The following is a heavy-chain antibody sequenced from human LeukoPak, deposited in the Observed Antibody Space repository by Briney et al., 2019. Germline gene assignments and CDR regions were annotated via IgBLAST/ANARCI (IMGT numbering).Heavy chain of an antibody. V-gene: IGHV3-43*02. J-gene: IGHJ6*03. CDR2: ISGDGGST. CDR1: GFTFDDYA. D-gene: IGHD3-22*01. Sequence: GGSLRLSCAPCGFTFDDYAMHWVRQAPGKGLEWVSLISGDGGSTYYADSVKGRFTISRDNSKNSLYLQMNSLRTEDTALYYCAKVAFGYYYYDSSGYDGYYMDVWGKGTTVTVP. CDR3: AKVAFGYYYYDSSGYDGYYMDV.